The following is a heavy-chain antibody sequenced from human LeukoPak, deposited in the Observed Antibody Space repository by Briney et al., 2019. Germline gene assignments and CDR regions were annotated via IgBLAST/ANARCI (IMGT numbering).Heavy chain of an antibody. D-gene: IGHD3-9*01. CDR2: INTNTGNP. CDR3: ARGVLRYTNNRIGMDV. CDR1: GYTFTSYA. J-gene: IGHJ6*02. Sequence: GASVKVSCKASGYTFTSYAMNWVRQAPGQGLEWMGWINTNTGNPTYAQGFTGRFVFSLDTSVSTAYLQISSLKAEDTAVYYCARGVLRYTNNRIGMDVWGQGTTVTVSS. V-gene: IGHV7-4-1*02.